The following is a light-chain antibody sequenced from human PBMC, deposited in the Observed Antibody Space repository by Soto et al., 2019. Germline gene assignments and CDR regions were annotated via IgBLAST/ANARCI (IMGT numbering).Light chain of an antibody. CDR1: QSVSNN. V-gene: IGKV3D-15*01. CDR3: QQRWT. J-gene: IGKJ1*01. CDR2: GAS. Sequence: EIVMTQSPATLSVSPGERATLSCRASQSVSNNLAWYQQKPGQAPRLLIYGASTRATGIPVRFSGSGSGTEFTLTISSLQSEDFAVYYCQQRWTFGQGTKVEIK.